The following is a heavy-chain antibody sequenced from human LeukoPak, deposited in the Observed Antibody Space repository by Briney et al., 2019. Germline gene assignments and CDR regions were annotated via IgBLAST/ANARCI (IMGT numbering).Heavy chain of an antibody. Sequence: ASVKVSCKASGYTFTGYYMHWVRQAPGQGLEWMGRINPNSGGTNYAQKFQGRVTMTRDTSISTAYMKLSRLRSDDTAVYYCARDHYQYQLLPGGYWGQGTLVTVSS. CDR3: ARDHYQYQLLPGGY. J-gene: IGHJ4*02. V-gene: IGHV1-2*06. CDR1: GYTFTGYY. D-gene: IGHD2-2*01. CDR2: INPNSGGT.